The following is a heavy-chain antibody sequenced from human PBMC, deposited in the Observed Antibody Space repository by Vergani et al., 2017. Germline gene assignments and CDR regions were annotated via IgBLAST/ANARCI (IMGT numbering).Heavy chain of an antibody. V-gene: IGHV4-38-2*02. CDR1: GYSISSGYY. Sequence: QVQLQESGPGLVKPSETLSLTCTVSGYSISSGYYWGWIRQPPGKGLEWIGGIYHSGSTYSNPSLKSRVTISVDTSKNHFSLKLSSVTAADTAVYYCARIYGSSWNEHDAFDIWGQGTMVTVSS. D-gene: IGHD6-13*01. CDR2: IYHSGST. CDR3: ARIYGSSWNEHDAFDI. J-gene: IGHJ3*02.